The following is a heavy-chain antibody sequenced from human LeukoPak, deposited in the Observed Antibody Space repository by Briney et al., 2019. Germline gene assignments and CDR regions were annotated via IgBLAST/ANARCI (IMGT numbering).Heavy chain of an antibody. CDR3: ARAFGTYQYYFDY. V-gene: IGHV4-59*01. CDR2: IYYSGST. D-gene: IGHD1-26*01. CDR1: GGSISSYY. Sequence: SETLSLTCTVSGGSISSYYWSWIRQPPGKGLEWIGYIYYSGSTNYNPSLKSRVTISVDTSKNQFSLKLSSVTAADTAVFYCARAFGTYQYYFDYWGRGTLVTVSS. J-gene: IGHJ4*02.